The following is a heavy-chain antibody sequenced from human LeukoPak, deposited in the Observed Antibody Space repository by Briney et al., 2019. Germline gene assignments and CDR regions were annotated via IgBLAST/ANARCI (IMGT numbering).Heavy chain of an antibody. V-gene: IGHV4-4*02. CDR3: ARRRREATPMDY. Sequence: PSETLSLTCAVSGGPISSSNWWSWVRQPPGKGLEWIGEIYHSGSTNYNPSLKSRVTISVDKSKNQFSLKLSSVTAADTAVYYCARRRREATPMDYWGQGTLVTVSS. CDR1: GGPISSSNW. CDR2: IYHSGST. D-gene: IGHD1-26*01. J-gene: IGHJ4*02.